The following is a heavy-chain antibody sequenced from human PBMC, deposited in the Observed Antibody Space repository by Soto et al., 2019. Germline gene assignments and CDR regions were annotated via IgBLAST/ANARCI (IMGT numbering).Heavy chain of an antibody. J-gene: IGHJ4*02. CDR2: IIPIFGTA. D-gene: IGHD5-18*01. Sequence: QVQLVQSGAEVKKPGSSVKVSCKASGGTFSSYAISWVRQAPGQGLEWMGGIIPIFGTANYAQKFQGRVTITADESTSTAYMELSRLRSEDTAVYYCASGEIRIQLWLFQFDYWGQGTLVTVSS. CDR1: GGTFSSYA. V-gene: IGHV1-69*01. CDR3: ASGEIRIQLWLFQFDY.